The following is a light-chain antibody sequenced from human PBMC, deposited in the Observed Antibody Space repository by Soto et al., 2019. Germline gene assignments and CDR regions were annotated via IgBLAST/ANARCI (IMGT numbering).Light chain of an antibody. Sequence: QSALTQPASVSGSPGQSITISCSATSSDLIGYNYVSWYQQHPGKAPKLLIYEVTKRPSGFSNRFSGSASGNTASLTISGLQAEDEADYYCSSYTRSSTGVFGGGTKLTVL. V-gene: IGLV2-14*01. CDR2: EVT. CDR1: SSDLIGYNY. CDR3: SSYTRSSTGV. J-gene: IGLJ3*02.